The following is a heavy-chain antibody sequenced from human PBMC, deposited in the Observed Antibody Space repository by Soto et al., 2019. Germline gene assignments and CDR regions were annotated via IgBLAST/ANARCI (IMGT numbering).Heavy chain of an antibody. CDR2: IYPGDSDT. CDR3: ARSILSSLSAHVHYADV. D-gene: IGHD6-6*01. Sequence: PGESLKISCKGSGYSFTSYWIGWVRQMPGKGLEWMGIIYPGDSDTRYSPSFQGQVTISADKSISTAYLQWSSLKASDTAMYYCARSILSSLSAHVHYADVWGQAPTVTVSS. CDR1: GYSFTSYW. J-gene: IGHJ6*02. V-gene: IGHV5-51*01.